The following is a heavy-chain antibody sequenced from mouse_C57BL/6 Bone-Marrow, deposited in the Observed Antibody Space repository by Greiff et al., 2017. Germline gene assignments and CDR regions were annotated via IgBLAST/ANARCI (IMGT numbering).Heavy chain of an antibody. CDR3: ARGGYPWFAY. CDR2: IYPRSGNT. D-gene: IGHD2-2*01. V-gene: IGHV1-81*01. Sequence: QVQLQQSGAELARPGASVKLSCKASGYTFTSYGISWVKQRTGQGLEWIGEIYPRSGNTYYNEKFKGKATLTADKSSSTAYMELRSLTSEDSSVYFCARGGYPWFAYWGQGTLVTVSA. CDR1: GYTFTSYG. J-gene: IGHJ3*01.